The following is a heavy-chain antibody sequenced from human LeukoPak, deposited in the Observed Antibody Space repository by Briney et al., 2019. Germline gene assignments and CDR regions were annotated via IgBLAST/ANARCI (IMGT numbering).Heavy chain of an antibody. V-gene: IGHV3-53*01. D-gene: IGHD6-19*01. CDR2: IYSGGST. J-gene: IGHJ4*02. Sequence: PSETLSLTCAVYGGSFSGYYWSWVRQAPGKGLEWVSVIYSGGSTYYADSVKGRFTISRDNSKNTLYLQMNSLRAEDTAVYYCARVPPALSGWEIYFDYWGQGTLVTVSS. CDR1: GGSFSGYY. CDR3: ARVPPALSGWEIYFDY.